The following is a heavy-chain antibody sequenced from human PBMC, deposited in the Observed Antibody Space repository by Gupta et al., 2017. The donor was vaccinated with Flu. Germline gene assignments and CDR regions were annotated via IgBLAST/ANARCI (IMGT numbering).Heavy chain of an antibody. V-gene: IGHV3-30*18. CDR3: AKDGPWTASCPYYCYYMDV. D-gene: IGHD2-2*01. J-gene: IGHJ6*03. CDR2: IASDGSHK. CDR1: GFTFSSYG. Sequence: QMQLVESGGGVVQFGTSLRLSCAASGFTFSSYGMQRVRKDQGQGLEWVADIASDGSHKDYADSVRSRFTISRDNSKNTLSLEIDSLRVEETAVYYCAKDGPWTASCPYYCYYMDVWGKGTTVTVSS.